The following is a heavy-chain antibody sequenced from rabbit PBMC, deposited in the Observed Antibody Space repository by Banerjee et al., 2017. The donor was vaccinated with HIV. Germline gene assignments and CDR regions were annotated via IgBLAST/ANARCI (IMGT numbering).Heavy chain of an antibody. CDR2: IYTGSSGST. CDR3: ARDLAGVIGWNFGL. D-gene: IGHD4-1*01. Sequence: QEQLEESGGDLVKPEGSLTLTCTASGFSFSGGDDLCGGRQAPGKGLEWIACIYTGSSGSTWYASWAKGRFTISETSSTTVTLQMTSLTAADTATYFCARDLAGVIGWNFGLWGPGTLVTVS. CDR1: GFSFSGGDD. J-gene: IGHJ4*01. V-gene: IGHV1S45*01.